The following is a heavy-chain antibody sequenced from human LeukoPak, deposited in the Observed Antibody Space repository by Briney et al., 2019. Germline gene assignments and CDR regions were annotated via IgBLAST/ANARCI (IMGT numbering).Heavy chain of an antibody. Sequence: PSETLSLTCTVSGGSVSSGNYYWSWIRQPPGKGLEWIGYIYYSGSGSTNYNPSLKSRVTISVDTSKNQFSLKLSSVTAADTAVYYRARGEYSGSDWGQGTLVTVSS. J-gene: IGHJ4*02. D-gene: IGHD1-1*01. CDR1: GGSVSSGNYY. CDR3: ARGEYSGSD. CDR2: IYYSGSGST. V-gene: IGHV4-61*01.